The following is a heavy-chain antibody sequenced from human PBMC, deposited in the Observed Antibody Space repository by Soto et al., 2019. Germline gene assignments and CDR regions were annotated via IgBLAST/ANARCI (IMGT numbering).Heavy chain of an antibody. Sequence: GGSRRLSCAASGFTFSSYAMSWVRQAPGKGLEWVSAISGSGGSTYYADSVKGRFTISRDNSKNTLYLQMNSLRAEDTAVYYCAKWFVFSYCYGYHYYGMYVSAQG. V-gene: IGHV3-23*01. CDR1: GFTFSSYA. D-gene: IGHD5-18*01. J-gene: IGHJ6*02. CDR2: ISGSGGST. CDR3: AKWFVFSYCYGYHYYGMYV.